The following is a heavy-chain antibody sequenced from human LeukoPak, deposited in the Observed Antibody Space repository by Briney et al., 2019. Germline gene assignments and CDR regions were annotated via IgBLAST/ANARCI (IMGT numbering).Heavy chain of an antibody. CDR1: GYTFTAYY. J-gene: IGHJ4*02. CDR3: AREYCSSSSCTWGFDY. V-gene: IGHV1-2*02. CDR2: INPNSGGT. D-gene: IGHD2-2*01. Sequence: ASVEVSCKASGYTFTAYYMHWVRQAPGQGLEWMGWINPNSGGTNYAQKFQGRVTMTRDMSISTAYMELSRLRSDDTAVYYCAREYCSSSSCTWGFDYWGQGTLVTVSS.